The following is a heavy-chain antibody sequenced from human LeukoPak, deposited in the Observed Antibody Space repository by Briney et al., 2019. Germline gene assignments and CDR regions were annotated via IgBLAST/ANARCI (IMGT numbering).Heavy chain of an antibody. CDR1: GASISNYY. CDR2: FYYSGNT. Sequence: PSETLSLTCTVSGASISNYYWSWIRQPPGQGLEWIGFFYYSGNTNYSPSLKSRVTISVDTSKNQFSLKLTSVTAVDTAVYYCARGMGYCSAGSCYPFDFWGQGTLVTVSS. D-gene: IGHD2-15*01. J-gene: IGHJ4*02. V-gene: IGHV4-59*01. CDR3: ARGMGYCSAGSCYPFDF.